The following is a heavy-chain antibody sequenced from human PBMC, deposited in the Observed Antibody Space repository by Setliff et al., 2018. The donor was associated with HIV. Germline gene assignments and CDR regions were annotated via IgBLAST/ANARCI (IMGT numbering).Heavy chain of an antibody. CDR1: GFTFSAYS. J-gene: IGHJ1*01. D-gene: IGHD2-2*01. Sequence: SLKISCAGSGFTFSAYSMNWVRQTPGKGLEWVAYISDTGNIVYYADSVRGRFTISRDDARISLYLQMNSLRVEDTAVYFCARSAQDCSSTRCFPDKYFQHWGRGTLVTVSS. CDR2: ISDTGNIV. CDR3: ARSAQDCSSTRCFPDKYFQH. V-gene: IGHV3-48*01.